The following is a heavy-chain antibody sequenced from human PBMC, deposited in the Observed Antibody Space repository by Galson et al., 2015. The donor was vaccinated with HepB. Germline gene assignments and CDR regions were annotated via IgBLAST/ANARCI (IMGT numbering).Heavy chain of an antibody. Sequence: SLRLSCAASGFTFDDCAMHWVRQAPGKGLQWVAGISWSGDFIGYADSVKGRITISRDNAKNSLYLQVNDLRPEDTALYYCAKSRSDYDRIFDYWGQGTLVTVSS. J-gene: IGHJ4*02. CDR1: GFTFDDCA. D-gene: IGHD1-26*01. CDR3: AKSRSDYDRIFDY. V-gene: IGHV3-9*01. CDR2: ISWSGDFI.